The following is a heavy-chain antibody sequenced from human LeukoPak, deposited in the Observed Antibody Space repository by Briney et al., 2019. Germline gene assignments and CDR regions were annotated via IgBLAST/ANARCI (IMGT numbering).Heavy chain of an antibody. CDR1: GGSISSYY. Sequence: SETLSLTCTVSGGSISSYYWSWIRQPPGKGLEWVGYIYYSGSTNYNPSLKSRVTVSVDTSKNQFSLKLSSVTAADTAVYYCARDSANWFDPWGQGTLVTVSS. CDR3: ARDSANWFDP. CDR2: IYYSGST. V-gene: IGHV4-59*01. J-gene: IGHJ5*02.